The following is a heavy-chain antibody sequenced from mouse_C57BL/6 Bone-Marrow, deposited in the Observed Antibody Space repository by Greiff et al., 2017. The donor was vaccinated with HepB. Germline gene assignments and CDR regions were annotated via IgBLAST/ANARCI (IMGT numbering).Heavy chain of an antibody. D-gene: IGHD1-1*01. CDR1: GYTFTSYG. Sequence: QVQLQQSGAELARPGASVKLSCKASGYTFTSYGISWVKQRTGQGLEWIGEIYPRSGNTYYNEKFKGKATLTADKSYSTAYMELRSLTSEDSAVYFCARGPYYYGSSYDYLDYWGQGTTLTVSS. CDR3: ARGPYYYGSSYDYLDY. J-gene: IGHJ2*01. CDR2: IYPRSGNT. V-gene: IGHV1-81*01.